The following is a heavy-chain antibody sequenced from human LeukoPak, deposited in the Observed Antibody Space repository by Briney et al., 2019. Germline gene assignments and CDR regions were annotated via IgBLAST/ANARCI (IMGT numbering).Heavy chain of an antibody. D-gene: IGHD3-3*01. V-gene: IGHV1-18*04. Sequence: AAVNVSCKASGYTFTSYGISWVRQAPGQGLEWMGWISAYNGNTNYAQKLQGRVTMTTDTSTSTAYMELRSLRSDDSAVYYCARDPYYDFWSGYSSWFDPWGQGTLVTVSS. J-gene: IGHJ5*02. CDR2: ISAYNGNT. CDR1: GYTFTSYG. CDR3: ARDPYYDFWSGYSSWFDP.